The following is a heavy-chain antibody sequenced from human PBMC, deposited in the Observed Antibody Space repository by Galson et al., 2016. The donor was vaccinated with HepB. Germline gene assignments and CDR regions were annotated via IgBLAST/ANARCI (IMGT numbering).Heavy chain of an antibody. J-gene: IGHJ4*02. CDR2: INSDGSST. Sequence: SLRLSCAASGFTFSDYWMHWVRQAPGKGLVWVSRINSDGSSTNYADSVKGRFTITRENAKSSLYLQMNSLRVEDTAVYYCARWVGGSDHWGQGTLVTVSS. CDR3: ARWVGGSDH. CDR1: GFTFSDYW. D-gene: IGHD3-10*01. V-gene: IGHV3-74*01.